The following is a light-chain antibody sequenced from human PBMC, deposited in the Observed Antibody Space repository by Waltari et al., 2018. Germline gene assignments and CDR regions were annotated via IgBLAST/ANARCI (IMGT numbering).Light chain of an antibody. V-gene: IGLV2-23*02. CDR1: NSAVGSLGL. Sequence: QSALIQPASLSGSPGQSITLSCTGINSAVGSLGLVSWSPHHPGKAPKLILYDVTMRPSGVSDRFSGSRSGDTAALTISTLQAEDEADYYCCSYANYVTFFGGGTKLTVL. CDR2: DVT. CDR3: CSYANYVTF. J-gene: IGLJ2*01.